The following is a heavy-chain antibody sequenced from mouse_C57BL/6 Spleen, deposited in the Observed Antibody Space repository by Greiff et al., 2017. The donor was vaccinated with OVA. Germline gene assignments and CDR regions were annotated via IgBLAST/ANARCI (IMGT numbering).Heavy chain of an antibody. V-gene: IGHV5-17*01. D-gene: IGHD2-4*01. Sequence: VQLKESGGGLVKPGGSLKLSCAASGFTFSDYGMHWVRQAPEKGLEWVAYISSGSSTIYYADPVKGRFTISRDNAKNTMFLQRTSLRSEDTAMYYCAREGLRRGGFDYWGQSTTLTVSS. CDR2: ISSGSSTI. CDR3: AREGLRRGGFDY. J-gene: IGHJ2*01. CDR1: GFTFSDYG.